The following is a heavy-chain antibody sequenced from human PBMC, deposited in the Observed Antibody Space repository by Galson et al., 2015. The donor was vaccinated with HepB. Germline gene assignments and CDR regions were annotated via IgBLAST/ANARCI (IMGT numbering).Heavy chain of an antibody. J-gene: IGHJ4*02. D-gene: IGHD5-18*01. Sequence: PRLSCAASGSTFTMSWMSWVRQAPGKGLEWVAMIRHDETEMYYVDSVKGRFTISRGNAKNSLHLQMNSLRVEDTAMYCCALLDTATAWASGGIWGQGTLVTVSS. V-gene: IGHV3-7*01. CDR1: GSTFTMSW. CDR3: ALLDTATAWASGGI. CDR2: IRHDETEM.